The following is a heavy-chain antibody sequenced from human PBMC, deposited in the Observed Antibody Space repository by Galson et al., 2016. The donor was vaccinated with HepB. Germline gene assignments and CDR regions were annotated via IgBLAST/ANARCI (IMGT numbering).Heavy chain of an antibody. J-gene: IGHJ4*02. V-gene: IGHV3-30*03. Sequence: SLRLSCAASGFTFRTCGMHWVRQAPGKGLEWVASISYDGNTKYYVDSVKGRFTISRDNSENTLILQMNSLGGEDTAVYCCARDPNWYDKAYFDYWGQGALVTVSS. CDR3: ARDPNWYDKAYFDY. D-gene: IGHD1-1*01. CDR2: ISYDGNTK. CDR1: GFTFRTCG.